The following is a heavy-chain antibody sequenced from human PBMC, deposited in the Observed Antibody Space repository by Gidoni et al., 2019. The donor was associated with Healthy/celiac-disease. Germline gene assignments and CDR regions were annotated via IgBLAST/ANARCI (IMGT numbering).Heavy chain of an antibody. CDR2: INHSGST. Sequence: QVQLQQWGAGPLQPSETLSLTCAVYGGSFSGYYWSWIRQPPGKGLEWIGEINHSGSTNYNPSLKSRVTISLDTSKNQFSLKLSSVTAADTAVYYCARGRITMVRGVIFDYWGQGTLVTVSS. D-gene: IGHD3-10*01. CDR3: ARGRITMVRGVIFDY. J-gene: IGHJ4*02. CDR1: GGSFSGYY. V-gene: IGHV4-34*01.